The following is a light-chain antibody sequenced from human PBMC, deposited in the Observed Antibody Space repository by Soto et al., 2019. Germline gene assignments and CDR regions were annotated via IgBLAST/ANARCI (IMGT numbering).Light chain of an antibody. CDR3: SSYTSISTDV. J-gene: IGLJ1*01. V-gene: IGLV2-14*01. Sequence: QSVLTQPASVSGSPGQSITISCTGTNSDVGGYNYVSWYQQYPGKAPKLMIYAVSNRPSGVPHRFSGSKSGNTASLTISGLQAEDEADYYCSSYTSISTDVFGTGTKLTVL. CDR1: NSDVGGYNY. CDR2: AVS.